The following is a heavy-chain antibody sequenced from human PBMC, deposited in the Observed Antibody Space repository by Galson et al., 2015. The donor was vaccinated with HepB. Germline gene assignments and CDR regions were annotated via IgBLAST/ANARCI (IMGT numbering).Heavy chain of an antibody. D-gene: IGHD6-19*01. Sequence: SLRLSCAASGFTFSSYGMHWVRQAPGKGLEWVAVISYDGSNKYYADSVKGRFTISRDNSKNTLYLQMNSLRAEDTAVYYCAKKYSSGPRWDAFDIWGQGTMVTVSS. CDR2: ISYDGSNK. V-gene: IGHV3-30*18. CDR1: GFTFSSYG. J-gene: IGHJ3*02. CDR3: AKKYSSGPRWDAFDI.